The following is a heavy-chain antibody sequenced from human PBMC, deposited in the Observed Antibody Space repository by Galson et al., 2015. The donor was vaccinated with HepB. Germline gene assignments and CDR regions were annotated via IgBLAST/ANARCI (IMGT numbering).Heavy chain of an antibody. CDR2: IKSKTDGGTT. CDR1: GFTFRKSW. CDR3: TTAGPYSNDYYYYMDV. D-gene: IGHD4-11*01. V-gene: IGHV3-15*01. Sequence: SLRLSCAASGFTFRKSWMSWVRQAPGKGLEWVGRIKSKTDGGTTDYAAPVKGRFTISRDDSKNTLYLQMNSLKTEDTAVYYCTTAGPYSNDYYYYMDVWGKGTTVTVSS. J-gene: IGHJ6*03.